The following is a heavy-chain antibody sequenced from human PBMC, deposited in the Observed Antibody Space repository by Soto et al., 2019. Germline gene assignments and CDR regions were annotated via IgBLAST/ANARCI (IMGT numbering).Heavy chain of an antibody. D-gene: IGHD6-13*01. Sequence: VXLRESGPGLVKPSQTLSLTCTVSGGSINSXGYXXXWIRQHPGKGLEWIGYMYYSGSTYYNPFLRSRVIXSXAXXXXXXXXXXXXXXXXXTAVYFCARGYRQSGYSSSWVFDYWGQVTLVNVSS. J-gene: IGHJ4*02. V-gene: IGHV4-31*03. CDR3: CARGYRQSGYSSSWVFDY. CDR1: GGSINSXGYX. CDR2: MYYSGST.